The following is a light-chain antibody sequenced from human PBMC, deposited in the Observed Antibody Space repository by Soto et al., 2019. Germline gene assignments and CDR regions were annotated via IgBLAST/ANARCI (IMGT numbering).Light chain of an antibody. CDR2: KAS. J-gene: IGKJ1*01. CDR3: QQFWT. Sequence: IQMTQSPSSLSASVGDRVTITCRASQGISTYLNWYHQKPGKAPKLLIYKASSLESGVPSRFSGSGSGTEFTLTISSLQPDDFATYYCQQFWTFGQGTKVDIK. V-gene: IGKV1-5*03. CDR1: QGISTY.